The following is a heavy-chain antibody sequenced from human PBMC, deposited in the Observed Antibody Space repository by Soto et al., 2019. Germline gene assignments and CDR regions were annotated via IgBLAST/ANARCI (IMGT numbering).Heavy chain of an antibody. CDR2: INPSGGST. CDR3: ARVRTIFGVVIDYFDY. V-gene: IGHV1-46*01. CDR1: GYTFTSYY. J-gene: IGHJ4*02. D-gene: IGHD3-3*01. Sequence: ASVKVSCKASGYTFTSYYMHWVRQAPGQGLEWMGIINPSGGSTSYAQKFQGRVTMTRDTSTSTVYMELSSLRSEDTAVYYCARVRTIFGVVIDYFDYWGQGTLVTVSS.